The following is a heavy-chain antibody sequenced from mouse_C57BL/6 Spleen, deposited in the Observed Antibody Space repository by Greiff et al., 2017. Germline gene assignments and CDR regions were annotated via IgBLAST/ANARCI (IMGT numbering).Heavy chain of an antibody. J-gene: IGHJ3*01. CDR3: ARSYYYGSSYEFAY. D-gene: IGHD1-1*01. Sequence: QVQLKESGAELVKPGAPVKLSCKASGYTFTSYWMHWVKQRPGRGLEWIGRIDPNSGGTKYNEKFKSKATLTVDKPSSTAYMQLSSLTSEDSAVYYCARSYYYGSSYEFAYWGQGTLVTVSA. CDR2: IDPNSGGT. V-gene: IGHV1-72*01. CDR1: GYTFTSYW.